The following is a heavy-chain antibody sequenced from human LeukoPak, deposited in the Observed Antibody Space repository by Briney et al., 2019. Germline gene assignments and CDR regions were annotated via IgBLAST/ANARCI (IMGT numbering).Heavy chain of an antibody. CDR1: GFTFSSYA. V-gene: IGHV3-23*01. Sequence: QPGGSLRLSCAASGFTFSSYAMNWVREAPGKGLEWVSAISGSGGTTYYADSVKGRFTISRDNSKNTLYLQMNSLRAEDTAVYYCAKDAPRYCSSTSCPSPIDEDAFDIWGQGTMVTVSS. D-gene: IGHD2-2*01. J-gene: IGHJ3*02. CDR3: AKDAPRYCSSTSCPSPIDEDAFDI. CDR2: ISGSGGTT.